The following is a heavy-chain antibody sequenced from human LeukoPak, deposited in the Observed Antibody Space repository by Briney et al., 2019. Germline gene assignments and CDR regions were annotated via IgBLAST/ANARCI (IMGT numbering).Heavy chain of an antibody. J-gene: IGHJ4*02. Sequence: GGSLRLSCAASGFTLSRYEMNWVRQAPGKGLEWLSYISSSDKTIYYANSMRGRFTISRDNAENSLFLQMTSLEVEDTGVYYCVRGPRAAAGPKNFDYWGQGILVTVSS. CDR3: VRGPRAAAGPKNFDY. CDR1: GFTLSRYE. V-gene: IGHV3-48*03. CDR2: ISSSDKTI. D-gene: IGHD6-13*01.